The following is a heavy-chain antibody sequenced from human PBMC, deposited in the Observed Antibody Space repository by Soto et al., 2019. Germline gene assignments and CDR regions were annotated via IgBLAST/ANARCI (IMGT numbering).Heavy chain of an antibody. CDR1: GYTFTSYG. V-gene: IGHV1-18*04. Sequence: QVQLVQSGAEVKKPGASVKVSCKASGYTFTSYGISWVRQAPGQGLEWMGWISAYNGNTNNAQKLQGRVNMTTDTSTSTAYMELRSLRSDDTAVYYCAREDNWNDVEVSLDYWGQGTLVTVSS. D-gene: IGHD1-20*01. CDR3: AREDNWNDVEVSLDY. J-gene: IGHJ4*02. CDR2: ISAYNGNT.